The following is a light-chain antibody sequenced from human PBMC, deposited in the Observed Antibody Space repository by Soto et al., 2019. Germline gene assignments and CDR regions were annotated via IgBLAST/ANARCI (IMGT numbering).Light chain of an antibody. CDR3: QEYIKWPRLT. J-gene: IGKJ4*01. Sequence: VLTQSPGTLSLSPGDSATLSCRASQSVSKDLAWYQQKPCQAPRLLIYGAYTRATGIPARFSGSGSGTEFTLTISSLQSEDFAVYYCQEYIKWPRLTFGGGTKVDIK. V-gene: IGKV3-15*01. CDR1: QSVSKD. CDR2: GAY.